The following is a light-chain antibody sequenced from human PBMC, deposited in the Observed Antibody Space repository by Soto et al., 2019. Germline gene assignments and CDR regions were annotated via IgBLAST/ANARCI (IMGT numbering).Light chain of an antibody. J-gene: IGKJ1*01. CDR2: DAS. V-gene: IGKV1-5*01. Sequence: IHMTHSPSTLSASLVYRVTITFLSIQSIINWLAWYQQKPGRAPRLLIYDASSLESGVPSRFSGSGSGTEFTLTISSLQPDDFATYYCQQYNSYSPTWTFGQGTKVDIK. CDR3: QQYNSYSPTWT. CDR1: QSIINW.